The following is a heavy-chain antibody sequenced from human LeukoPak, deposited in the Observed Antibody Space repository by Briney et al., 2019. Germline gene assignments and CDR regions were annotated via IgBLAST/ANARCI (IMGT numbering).Heavy chain of an antibody. CDR2: IRAHNGDT. CDR1: GYTFTSYA. V-gene: IGHV1-18*01. J-gene: IGHJ4*02. CDR3: ARGEFICTINTCYASALDS. Sequence: GASVKVSCKASGYTFTSYAITWVRQAPGQGLEWMGWIRAHNGDTNHAQQLQGRVTMTTDTSTSTAYMELRSLRPEDTAVYYCARGEFICTINTCYASALDSWGQGTLVTVSS. D-gene: IGHD2-2*01.